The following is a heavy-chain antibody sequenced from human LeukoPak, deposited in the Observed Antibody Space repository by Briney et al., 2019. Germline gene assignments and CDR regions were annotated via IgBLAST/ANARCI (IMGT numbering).Heavy chain of an antibody. CDR1: GFSLSTSGVG. CDR2: IYWNDDK. V-gene: IGHV2-5*01. CDR3: AHSGTVTTPHDAFDI. Sequence: SGPTLVNPTQTLTLTCTFSGFSLSTSGVGVGWIRQPPGKALEWLALIYWNDDKRYSPSLKSRHTITKATSKTQVVPTMTNMDPVDTATYYCAHSGTVTTPHDAFDIWGQGTMVAVSS. J-gene: IGHJ3*02. D-gene: IGHD4-17*01.